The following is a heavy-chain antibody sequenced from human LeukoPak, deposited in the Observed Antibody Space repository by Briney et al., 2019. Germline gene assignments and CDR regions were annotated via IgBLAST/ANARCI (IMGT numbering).Heavy chain of an antibody. CDR2: IWYDGSNK. Sequence: GGSLRLSCAASGFTFNNYGMHWVRQAPGKGLEWMALIWYDGSNKYYADSVKGRFTISRDNSKNTLYLQMNSLRAEDPAVYYCSREYFDWSRNYYYGMDVWGQGTTVTVSS. J-gene: IGHJ6*02. D-gene: IGHD3-9*01. V-gene: IGHV3-33*01. CDR1: GFTFNNYG. CDR3: SREYFDWSRNYYYGMDV.